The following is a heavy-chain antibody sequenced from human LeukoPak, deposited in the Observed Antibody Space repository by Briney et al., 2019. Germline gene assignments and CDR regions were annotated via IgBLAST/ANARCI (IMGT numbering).Heavy chain of an antibody. CDR3: AGYSDSSVDY. D-gene: IGHD6-6*01. CDR2: IYYDGST. Sequence: SETLSLTCTVSGGSISSSLYYWGWIRQPPGKGLEWIAYIYYDGSTIYNPSLKSRVTISIDTSRKQFSLKVTSVTAADTAVYYCAGYSDSSVDYWGQGTLVIVSP. V-gene: IGHV4-61*05. J-gene: IGHJ4*02. CDR1: GGSISSSLYY.